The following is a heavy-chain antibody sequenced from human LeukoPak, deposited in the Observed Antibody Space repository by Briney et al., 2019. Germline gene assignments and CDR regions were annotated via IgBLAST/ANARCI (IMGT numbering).Heavy chain of an antibody. J-gene: IGHJ4*02. V-gene: IGHV3-30-3*01. Sequence: GGSLRLSCAASGFSFSNNAMTWVRQAPGKGLEWVAVISYDGSNKYYADSVKGRFTISRDNAKNSLYLQMNSLRAEDTAVYYCARTYYDSSGHRNFDYWGQGTLVTVSS. CDR2: ISYDGSNK. CDR1: GFSFSNNA. D-gene: IGHD3-22*01. CDR3: ARTYYDSSGHRNFDY.